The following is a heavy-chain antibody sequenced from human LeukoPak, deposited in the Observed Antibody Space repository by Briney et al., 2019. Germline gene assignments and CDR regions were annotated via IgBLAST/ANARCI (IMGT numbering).Heavy chain of an antibody. J-gene: IGHJ4*02. Sequence: GGSLRLSCAASGFTFSSYGMHWVRQAPGKGLEWVAVISYDGSNKYYADSVKGRFTISRDNSKNTLYLQMNSLRVEDTAVYYCAKEGKTRNWNYFQAKPVYWGQGTLVTVSS. V-gene: IGHV3-30*18. CDR1: GFTFSSYG. CDR2: ISYDGSNK. D-gene: IGHD1-7*01. CDR3: AKEGKTRNWNYFQAKPVY.